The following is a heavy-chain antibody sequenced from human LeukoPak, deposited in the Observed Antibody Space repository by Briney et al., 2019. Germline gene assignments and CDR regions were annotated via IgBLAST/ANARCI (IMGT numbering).Heavy chain of an antibody. V-gene: IGHV4-39*01. CDR1: GGSISSSSYY. J-gene: IGHJ4*02. D-gene: IGHD3-10*01. CDR2: IYYSGST. Sequence: SETLSLTCTVSGGSISSSSYYWDWIRQPQGKGLEWIGSIYYSGSTYYNPSLKSRVTISVDTSKNQFSLKLSSVTAADTAVYYCARHGITMVRGVFDYWGQGTLVTVSS. CDR3: ARHGITMVRGVFDY.